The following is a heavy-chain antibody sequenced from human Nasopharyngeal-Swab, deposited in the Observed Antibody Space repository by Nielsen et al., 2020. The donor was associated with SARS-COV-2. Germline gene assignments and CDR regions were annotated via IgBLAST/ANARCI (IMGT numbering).Heavy chain of an antibody. CDR3: AARMEWTPAFDP. CDR2: INAGNGNT. V-gene: IGHV1-3*01. J-gene: IGHJ5*02. D-gene: IGHD3-3*01. Sequence: ASVKVSCKASGYTFTSYAMHWVRQAPGQRLEWMGWINAGNGNTKYSQKFQGRVTITRDTSASTAYMELSSLRSEDTAVYYCAARMEWTPAFDPWSQGTLVTVSS. CDR1: GYTFTSYA.